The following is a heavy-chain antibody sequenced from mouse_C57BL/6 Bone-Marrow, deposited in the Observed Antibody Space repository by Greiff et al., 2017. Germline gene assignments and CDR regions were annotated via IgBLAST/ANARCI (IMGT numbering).Heavy chain of an antibody. Sequence: VQLQQPGAELVKPGASVKLSCKASGYTFTSYWMQWVKQRPGQGLEWIGEIDPSDSYTNYNQKFKGKATLTVDTSSSTAYMQLSSLTSEDSAVYYCARNYPAWFAYGGQGTLVTVSA. CDR2: IDPSDSYT. J-gene: IGHJ3*01. D-gene: IGHD1-1*02. CDR1: GYTFTSYW. V-gene: IGHV1-50*01. CDR3: ARNYPAWFAY.